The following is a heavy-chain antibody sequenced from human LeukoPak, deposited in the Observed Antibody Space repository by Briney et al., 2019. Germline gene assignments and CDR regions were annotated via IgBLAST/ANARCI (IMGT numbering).Heavy chain of an antibody. CDR3: ARERNFGGVINFDY. CDR1: GGSFSGYY. V-gene: IGHV4-34*01. CDR2: INHSGST. D-gene: IGHD3-3*01. J-gene: IGHJ4*02. Sequence: SETLSLTCAVYGGSFSGYYWSWIRQPPGKGLEWIGEINHSGSTNYNPSLKSRVTISVDTSKNQFSLKLSSVTAADTAVYYCARERNFGGVINFDYWGQGTLVTVSS.